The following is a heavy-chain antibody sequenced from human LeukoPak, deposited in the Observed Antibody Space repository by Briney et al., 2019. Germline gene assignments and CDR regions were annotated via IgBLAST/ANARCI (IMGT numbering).Heavy chain of an antibody. V-gene: IGHV3-7*01. D-gene: IGHD1-26*01. J-gene: IGHJ4*02. Sequence: GGSLRLSCAASGFSFSSYWMSWVRQAPGKGLEWVANIKQDGADKYYVDSVKGRFTISRDNAKNSLYLQMNSLRAEDTAVYYCARRRYSGSSQHFDYWGQGTLVTVSS. CDR2: IKQDGADK. CDR1: GFSFSSYW. CDR3: ARRRYSGSSQHFDY.